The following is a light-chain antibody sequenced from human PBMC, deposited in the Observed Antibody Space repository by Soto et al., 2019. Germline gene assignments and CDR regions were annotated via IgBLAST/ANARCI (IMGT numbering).Light chain of an antibody. J-gene: IGLJ1*01. CDR3: SSYTSTITRV. CDR1: SSDVGGYNS. V-gene: IGLV2-14*01. CDR2: DVS. Sequence: QSALTQPASVSGSPGQSITISCTGTSSDVGGYNSVSWYQQHPGKAPKVMIYDVSYRPSGVSNRFSGSKSGNTASLTISGLQADDEADYYCSSYTSTITRVFGTGTKLTVL.